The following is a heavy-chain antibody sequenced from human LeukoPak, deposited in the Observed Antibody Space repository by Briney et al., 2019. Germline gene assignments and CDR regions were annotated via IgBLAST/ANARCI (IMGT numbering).Heavy chain of an antibody. V-gene: IGHV3-30*04. CDR1: GFTFDSYA. CDR3: TRERWLQSFDY. Sequence: GRSLRLSCAASGFTFDSYAIHWVRQAPGKGLTWVAAISHDGSTKHYAGSVKGRFTISRDNSKNTLYLQMNSLNTEDTALYYCTRERWLQSFDYWGQGTLVTVSS. D-gene: IGHD5-24*01. CDR2: ISHDGSTK. J-gene: IGHJ4*02.